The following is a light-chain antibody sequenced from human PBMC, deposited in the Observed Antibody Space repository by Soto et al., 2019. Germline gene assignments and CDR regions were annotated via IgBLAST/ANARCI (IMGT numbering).Light chain of an antibody. CDR2: DVT. Sequence: QSALTQPASVSGSPGQSITISCTGTSSDVGGFNYVSWYQQHPGKAPKLMIYDVTNRPSRFSYRFSGSKSGNTASLTISGLQAEDEADYYCNSYTSSSTYGFGTGTKVTVL. J-gene: IGLJ1*01. CDR3: NSYTSSSTYG. V-gene: IGLV2-14*03. CDR1: SSDVGGFNY.